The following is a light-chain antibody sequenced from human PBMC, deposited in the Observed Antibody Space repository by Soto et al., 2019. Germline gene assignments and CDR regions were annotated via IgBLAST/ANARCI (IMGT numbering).Light chain of an antibody. J-gene: IGKJ1*01. V-gene: IGKV3-20*01. Sequence: EIVLTQSPDTLSVSPGERATLSCRASQTVGSNLALYQQKPGQAPRLLIYGASNRATGIPDRFSGSGSGTDFTLTISRLEPEDFAVYYCQQYGSSGTFGQGTKVDI. CDR1: QTVGSN. CDR2: GAS. CDR3: QQYGSSGT.